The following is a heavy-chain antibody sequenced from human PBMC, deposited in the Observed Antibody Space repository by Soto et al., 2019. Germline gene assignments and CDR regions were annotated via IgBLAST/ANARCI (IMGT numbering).Heavy chain of an antibody. CDR3: SKDRAAVAYYDY. D-gene: IGHD6-19*01. CDR1: GFTFSSYA. J-gene: IGHJ4*02. Sequence: EVQLLESGGGLVQPGGSLRLSCAASGFTFSSYAMSWVRQAPGKGLEWVSAISGSGGSTYYADSVKGRFTISRDNSKNTLYLHMNSLRAEDTAVYYCSKDRAAVAYYDYWGQGTLVTVSS. V-gene: IGHV3-23*01. CDR2: ISGSGGST.